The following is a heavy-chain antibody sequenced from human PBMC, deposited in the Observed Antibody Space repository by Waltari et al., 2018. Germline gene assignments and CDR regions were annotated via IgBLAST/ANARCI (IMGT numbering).Heavy chain of an antibody. CDR3: ARQFSSGWYSEY. D-gene: IGHD6-19*01. CDR1: CGSFSGYY. J-gene: IGHJ4*02. CDR2: INHSGST. V-gene: IGHV4-34*01. Sequence: QVQLQQWGAGLLTPSETLSLTCAVYCGSFSGYYWSWIRQSPGKGLEWIGEINHSGSTNYNPSLKSRVTISVDTSKNQFSLKVSSVTAADTAVYYCARQFSSGWYSEYWGQGTLVTVSS.